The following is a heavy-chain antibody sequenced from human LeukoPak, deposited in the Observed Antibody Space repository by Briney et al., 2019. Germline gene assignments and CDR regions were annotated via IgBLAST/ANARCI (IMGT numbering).Heavy chain of an antibody. V-gene: IGHV4-30-2*01. Sequence: SQTLSLTCAVSGGSISSGGYSWSWIRQPPGKGLEWIGYIYHTGYTYYNPSLESRVTISIDTSKNQFSLKLSSVTDADTAVYSCARTTVTTDTSGWHFDYWGQGTLVTVSS. J-gene: IGHJ4*02. D-gene: IGHD4-17*01. CDR3: ARTTVTTDTSGWHFDY. CDR2: IYHTGYT. CDR1: GGSISSGGYS.